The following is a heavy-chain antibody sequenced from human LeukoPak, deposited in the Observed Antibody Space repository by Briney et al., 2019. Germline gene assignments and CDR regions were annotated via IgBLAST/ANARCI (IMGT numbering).Heavy chain of an antibody. CDR2: ISGSGGST. V-gene: IGHV3-23*01. CDR3: AKDAPAPQYSSSGEYYFDY. J-gene: IGHJ4*02. Sequence: GGSLRLSCAASGFTFSSYAMSWVRQAPGKGLEWVSAISGSGGSTYYADSVKGRFTISRDNSKNTLYLQMNSLRAEDTAVYYCAKDAPAPQYSSSGEYYFDYWGQGTLVTVSS. CDR1: GFTFSSYA. D-gene: IGHD6-6*01.